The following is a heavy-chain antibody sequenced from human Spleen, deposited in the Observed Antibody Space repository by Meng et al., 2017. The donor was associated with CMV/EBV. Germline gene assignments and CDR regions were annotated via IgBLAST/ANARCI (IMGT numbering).Heavy chain of an antibody. J-gene: IGHJ4*02. CDR3: ARTSRDIVATKGL. CDR1: GHTCIAYY. V-gene: IGHV1-2*06. CDR2: INPNGGAT. D-gene: IGHD5-12*01. Sequence: SGHTCIAYYRQWVRQAPGQGPEWMGRINPNGGATIFAQTFQARVALTWDTSISTGYMDLRSLRSDDTAMYYCARTSRDIVATKGLWGQGTLVTVSS.